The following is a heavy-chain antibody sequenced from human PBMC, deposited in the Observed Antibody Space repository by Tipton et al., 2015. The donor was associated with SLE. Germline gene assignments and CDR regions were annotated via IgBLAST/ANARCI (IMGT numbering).Heavy chain of an antibody. CDR2: IYYSGST. V-gene: IGHV4-39*07. CDR3: AREDGDKNYFDY. Sequence: TLSLTCTVSGGSISSSSYYWGWIRQPPGKGLEWIGSIYYSGSTYYNPSLKSRVTISADTSKNQFSLKLSSVTAADTAVYYCAREDGDKNYFDYWGQGTLVTVSS. D-gene: IGHD4-17*01. J-gene: IGHJ4*02. CDR1: GGSISSSSYY.